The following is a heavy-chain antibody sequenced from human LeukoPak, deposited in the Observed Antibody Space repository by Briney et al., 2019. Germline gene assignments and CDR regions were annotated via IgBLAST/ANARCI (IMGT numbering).Heavy chain of an antibody. CDR1: RFTISSYG. Sequence: GGSLRLSCAASRFTISSYGMHWVRQAPGKGLEWVAFISYDGSDEDYADSVKGRFSISRDNSKNTLYLQMNSLRSEDTALYYCAKDQCSSAAWLSCRYFDYWGQGTLVTVSS. J-gene: IGHJ4*02. V-gene: IGHV3-30*02. D-gene: IGHD6-19*01. CDR3: AKDQCSSAAWLSCRYFDY. CDR2: ISYDGSDE.